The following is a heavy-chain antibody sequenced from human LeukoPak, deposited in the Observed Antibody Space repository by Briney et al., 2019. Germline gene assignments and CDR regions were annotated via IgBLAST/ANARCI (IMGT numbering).Heavy chain of an antibody. V-gene: IGHV3-NL1*01. Sequence: GGSLRLPCAASGFTFSSYGMHWVRQAPGKGLEWVSVIYSGGSTYYADSVKGRFTISRDNSKNTLYLQMNSLRAEDTAVYYCAREEGDDSSGYYLDYWGQGTLVTVSS. CDR1: GFTFSSYG. J-gene: IGHJ4*02. CDR2: IYSGGST. CDR3: AREEGDDSSGYYLDY. D-gene: IGHD3-22*01.